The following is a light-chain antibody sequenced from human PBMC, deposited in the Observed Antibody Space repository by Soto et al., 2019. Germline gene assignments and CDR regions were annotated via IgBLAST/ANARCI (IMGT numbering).Light chain of an antibody. V-gene: IGKV3-15*01. CDR1: QSVRTK. CDR3: QQYDTWPSLT. Sequence: ERVMTQSPATLSVSPGEGATLSCRASQSVRTKLAWYQQKAGQAPRVLIYGASTRATGVSDRFSGSGSGTEYTLTISSLQSEDFPVYYCQQYDTWPSLTFGQGTRLEIK. J-gene: IGKJ5*01. CDR2: GAS.